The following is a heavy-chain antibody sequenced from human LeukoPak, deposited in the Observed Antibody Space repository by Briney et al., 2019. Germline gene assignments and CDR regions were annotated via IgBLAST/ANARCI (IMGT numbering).Heavy chain of an antibody. CDR1: GFTFSSYS. J-gene: IGHJ4*02. D-gene: IGHD1-26*01. Sequence: PGRSLRLSCAASGFTFSSYSMNWVRQAPGKGLEWVSSISSSSSYIYYADSVKGRFTISRDNAKNSLYLQMNSLRAEDTAVYYCARWELLLQSDSDYWGQGTLVTVSS. V-gene: IGHV3-21*01. CDR2: ISSSSSYI. CDR3: ARWELLLQSDSDY.